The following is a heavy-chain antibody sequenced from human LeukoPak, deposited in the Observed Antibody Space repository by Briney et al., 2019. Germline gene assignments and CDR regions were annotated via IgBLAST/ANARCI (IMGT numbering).Heavy chain of an antibody. Sequence: PGGSLRLSCAASGFTFSSYAMHWVRQAPGKGLEWVAVISYDGSNKYYADSVKGRFTISRDNSKNTLYLQMNSLRAEDTAVYYCARDLFGSGWQLYYYYYGMDVWGQGTTVTVSS. V-gene: IGHV3-30-3*01. CDR2: ISYDGSNK. CDR3: ARDLFGSGWQLYYYYYGMDV. D-gene: IGHD6-19*01. CDR1: GFTFSSYA. J-gene: IGHJ6*02.